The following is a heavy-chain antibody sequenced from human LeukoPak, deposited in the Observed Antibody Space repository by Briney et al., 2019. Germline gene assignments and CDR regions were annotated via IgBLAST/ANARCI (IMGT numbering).Heavy chain of an antibody. CDR3: ALTPAYYDFWSGGLGWFDP. D-gene: IGHD3-3*01. Sequence: PSETLSLTCTVSGGSISSYYWSWIRQPPGKGLEWIGYIYYSGSTNYNPSLKSRVTISVDTSKNQFSLKLSSVTAADTAVYYCALTPAYYDFWSGGLGWFDPWGQGTLVTISS. CDR1: GGSISSYY. V-gene: IGHV4-59*01. J-gene: IGHJ5*02. CDR2: IYYSGST.